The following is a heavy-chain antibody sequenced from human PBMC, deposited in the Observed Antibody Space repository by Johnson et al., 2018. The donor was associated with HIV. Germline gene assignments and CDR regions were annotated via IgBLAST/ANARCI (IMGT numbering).Heavy chain of an antibody. CDR1: GFTFDDYA. CDR3: AKDSKWLRSEGVGAVDI. V-gene: IGHV3-43D*03. CDR2: ISWDGGST. J-gene: IGHJ3*02. D-gene: IGHD5-12*01. Sequence: EVQVVESGGGVVQPGGSLRLSCAASGFTFDDYAMHWVRQAPGKGLEWVSLISWDGGSTYYADSVKGRFTISRDNSKNSLYLQMNSLRAEDTALYYCAKDSKWLRSEGVGAVDIWGQGTMVTVSS.